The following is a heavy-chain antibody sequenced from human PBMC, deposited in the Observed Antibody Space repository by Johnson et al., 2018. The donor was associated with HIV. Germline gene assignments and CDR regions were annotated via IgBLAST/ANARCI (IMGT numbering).Heavy chain of an antibody. CDR3: ARGPILEWLSGDGFGM. J-gene: IGHJ3*02. CDR2: ISDDGNNI. D-gene: IGHD3-3*01. CDR1: GFRFSTYA. Sequence: QVQLVESGGGVVHPGTSLRLSCAASGFRFSTYALHWVRQTPGKGLERVSVISDDGNNIYYADSVRGRFTISRDNSKTTLYLQMGSLRVEDTARYYCARGPILEWLSGDGFGMWCQETMVTV. V-gene: IGHV3-30*15.